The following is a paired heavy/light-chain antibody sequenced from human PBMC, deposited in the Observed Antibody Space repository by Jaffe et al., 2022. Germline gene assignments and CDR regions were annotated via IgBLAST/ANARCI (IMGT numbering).Light chain of an antibody. V-gene: IGLV2-8*01. J-gene: IGLJ2*01. Sequence: QSALTQPPSASGSPGQSVTISCTGTSSDVGGYNYVSWYQQHPGKAPKLMIYEVSKRPSGVPDRFSGSKSGNTASLTVSGLQAEDEADYYCSSYAGSNNDVVFGGGTKLTVL. CDR2: EVS. CDR3: SSYAGSNNDVV. CDR1: SSDVGGYNY.
Heavy chain of an antibody. J-gene: IGHJ3*02. Sequence: QVQLVQSGAEVKKPGASVKVSCKASGYTFTGYYMHWVRQAPGQGLEWMGRINPNSGGTNYAQKFQGRVTMTRDTSISTAYMELSRLRSDDTAVYYCAREGPYDYIWGSHSPFDAFDIWGQGTMVTVSS. V-gene: IGHV1-2*06. CDR3: AREGPYDYIWGSHSPFDAFDI. D-gene: IGHD3-16*01. CDR1: GYTFTGYY. CDR2: INPNSGGT.